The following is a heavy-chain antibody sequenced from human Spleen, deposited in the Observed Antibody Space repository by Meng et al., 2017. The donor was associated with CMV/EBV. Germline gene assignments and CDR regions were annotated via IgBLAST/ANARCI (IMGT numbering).Heavy chain of an antibody. Sequence: SGFSFRIYGMNWVRQAPGKGLEWLGFIRYDGSKTYYGDSVKGRISLSRDNSRSTLYLQMTSLRVEDTAVYYCVRDSLDYDREGVRLDPWGQGTLVTVSS. J-gene: IGHJ5*02. V-gene: IGHV3-30*02. CDR3: VRDSLDYDREGVRLDP. D-gene: IGHD4/OR15-4a*01. CDR1: GFSFRIYG. CDR2: IRYDGSKT.